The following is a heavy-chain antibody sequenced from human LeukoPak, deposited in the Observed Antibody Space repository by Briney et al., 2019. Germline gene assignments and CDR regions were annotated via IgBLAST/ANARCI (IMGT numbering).Heavy chain of an antibody. D-gene: IGHD3-22*01. CDR3: ARAPMDSSGYYPNDAFDI. CDR2: ISAYTGNT. CDR1: GYTFSTYG. V-gene: IGHV1-18*01. J-gene: IGHJ3*02. Sequence: GASVKVSCKASGYTFSTYGISWVRQAPGQGLEWMGWISAYTGNTNYAQNFQGRVTMTTDTSTSTAYMELRSLRSDDTAVYYCARAPMDSSGYYPNDAFDIWGQGTMVTVSS.